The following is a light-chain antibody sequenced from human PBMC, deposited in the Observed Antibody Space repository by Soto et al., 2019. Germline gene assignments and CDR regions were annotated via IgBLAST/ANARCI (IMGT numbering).Light chain of an antibody. CDR1: QNISRS. CDR3: QQYNNWPFT. J-gene: IGKJ3*01. CDR2: GTS. Sequence: EIVITQSPVTLSVSPGERATLSCRASQNISRSLAWYQQKPGQGPSLLIYGTSTRAGGVPARFSGSGSGTEFTLTISSLQSEDFAVYYCQQYNNWPFTFGPGTKVDI. V-gene: IGKV3-15*01.